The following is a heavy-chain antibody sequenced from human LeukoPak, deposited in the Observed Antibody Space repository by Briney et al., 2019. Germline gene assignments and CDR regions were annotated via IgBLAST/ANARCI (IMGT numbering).Heavy chain of an antibody. Sequence: GASVKVSCKASGYTFTSYYMHWVRQAPGQGLEWMGIINPSGGSTSYAQKFQGRVTMTRDTSTSTVYMELSSLRSEDTAVYYCARDALRYETTANSGSSTGLDYWGQGTLVTVSS. CDR3: ARDALRYETTANSGSSTGLDY. D-gene: IGHD1-26*01. CDR1: GYTFTSYY. V-gene: IGHV1-46*01. CDR2: INPSGGST. J-gene: IGHJ4*02.